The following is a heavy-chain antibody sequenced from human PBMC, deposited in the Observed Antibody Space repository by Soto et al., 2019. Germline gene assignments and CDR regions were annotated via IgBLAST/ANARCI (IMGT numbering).Heavy chain of an antibody. V-gene: IGHV3-33*01. Sequence: GGSLRLSCAASGFTFSSYGMHWVRQAPGKGLEWVAVIWYDGSNKYYADSVKGRFTISRDNSKNTLYLQMNSLRAEDTAVYYCARDQSGYCSGGSCFLTRHYYYYMDVWGKGTTVTVSS. CDR2: IWYDGSNK. D-gene: IGHD2-15*01. J-gene: IGHJ6*03. CDR1: GFTFSSYG. CDR3: ARDQSGYCSGGSCFLTRHYYYYMDV.